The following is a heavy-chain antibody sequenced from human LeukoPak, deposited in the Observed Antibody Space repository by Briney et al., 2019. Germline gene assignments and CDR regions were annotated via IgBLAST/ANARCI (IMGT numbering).Heavy chain of an antibody. V-gene: IGHV3-30*18. CDR1: GFTFSSYG. Sequence: PGGSLRLSCAASGFTFSSYGMHGVRQAPGKGLEWVAVISYDESNKYYADSVKGRFSISRDNSKNTLYLQMNSLRAEDTAVYYCAKGSGVSLDYWGQGSLVTVSS. CDR2: ISYDESNK. D-gene: IGHD2-15*01. J-gene: IGHJ4*02. CDR3: AKGSGVSLDY.